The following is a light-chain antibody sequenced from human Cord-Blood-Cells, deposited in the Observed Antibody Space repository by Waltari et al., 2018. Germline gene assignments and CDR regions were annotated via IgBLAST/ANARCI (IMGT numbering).Light chain of an antibody. CDR3: SSYTSSSTYV. V-gene: IGLV2-14*01. CDR2: DVS. J-gene: IGLJ1*01. CDR1: SSYVGGHNY. Sequence: QSALTQPASVSGSPGQSSTISCTGTSSYVGGHNYFSWYQQPPGKAPKLMIYDVSKRPSGVSNRFSGSKSGNTASLTISGLQAEDEADYYCSSYTSSSTYVFGTGTKVTVL.